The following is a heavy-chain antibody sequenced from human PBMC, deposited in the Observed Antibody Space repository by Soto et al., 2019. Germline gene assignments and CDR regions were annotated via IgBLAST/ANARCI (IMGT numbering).Heavy chain of an antibody. D-gene: IGHD3-16*01. J-gene: IGHJ4*02. CDR2: INHSGST. CDR1: GGSFSGYY. V-gene: IGHV4-34*01. Sequence: SETLSPTCAVYGGSFSGYYWRWIRQPPGKGLEWIGEINHSGSTNYNPSLNSRVTISVDTSKNQFSLKLSSVTVADTAVYYCARGLIRSYFDYWGQVTLVTVSS. CDR3: ARGLIRSYFDY.